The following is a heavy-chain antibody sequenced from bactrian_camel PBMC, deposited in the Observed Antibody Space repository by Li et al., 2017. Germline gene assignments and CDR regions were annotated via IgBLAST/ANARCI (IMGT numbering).Heavy chain of an antibody. J-gene: IGHJ4*01. CDR3: VRDLLTD. CDR2: INSGGGST. Sequence: VQLVESGGGLVQPGESLKLSCKTSGYAFNRFGMNWVRQAPGKGIEWVSAINSGGGSTYYTDSVKGRFTISRDNAKNTVYLQMNSLKPDDTAVYYCVRDLLTDWGQGTQVTVS. V-gene: IGHV3S40*01. D-gene: IGHD8*01. CDR1: GYAFNRFG.